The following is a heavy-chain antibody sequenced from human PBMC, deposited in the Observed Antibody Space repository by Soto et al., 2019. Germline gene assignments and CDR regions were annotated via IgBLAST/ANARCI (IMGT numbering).Heavy chain of an antibody. D-gene: IGHD6-19*01. J-gene: IGHJ5*02. CDR1: GFTFSSYS. Sequence: GGSLRLSCAASGFTFSSYSMNWVRQAPGKGLEWVSYISSSSSTIYYADSVKGRFTISRDNAKNSLYLQMNSLRAEDTAVYYCARERQWLVHGWFDPWGQGTLVTVSS. CDR2: ISSSSSTI. V-gene: IGHV3-48*01. CDR3: ARERQWLVHGWFDP.